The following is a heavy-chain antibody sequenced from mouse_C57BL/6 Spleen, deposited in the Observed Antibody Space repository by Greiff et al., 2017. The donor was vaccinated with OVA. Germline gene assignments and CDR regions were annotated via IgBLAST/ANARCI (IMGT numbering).Heavy chain of an antibody. D-gene: IGHD2-1*01. J-gene: IGHJ3*01. Sequence: EVQGVESGGGLVKPGGSLKLSCAASGFTFSSYAMSWVRQTPEKRLEWVATISDGGSYTYYPDNVKGRFTISRDNAKNNLYLQMSHLKSEDTAMYYCARGHYGNFFAYWGQGTLVTVSA. V-gene: IGHV5-4*01. CDR2: ISDGGSYT. CDR3: ARGHYGNFFAY. CDR1: GFTFSSYA.